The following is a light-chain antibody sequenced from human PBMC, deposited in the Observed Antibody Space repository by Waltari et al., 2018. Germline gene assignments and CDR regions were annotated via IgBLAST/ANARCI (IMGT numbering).Light chain of an antibody. CDR1: QSVRNNS. J-gene: IGKJ1*01. V-gene: IGKV3-20*01. Sequence: EIVLTQSPDTLSLSPGERATLSCRASQSVRNNSLAWYQQTPGQAPRLLIYGGSNRATVISDRFSGSGSGTDFTLTISRLEPEDFTVYYCQQYGSSPRTFGQGTKVE. CDR3: QQYGSSPRT. CDR2: GGS.